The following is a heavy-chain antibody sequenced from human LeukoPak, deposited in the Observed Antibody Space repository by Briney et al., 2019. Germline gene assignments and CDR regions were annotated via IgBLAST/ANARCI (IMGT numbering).Heavy chain of an antibody. CDR1: GFTVSTNY. J-gene: IGHJ4*02. CDR2: IYSGGNT. D-gene: IGHD3-10*01. Sequence: PGGSLRLSCAASGFTVSTNYMSWVRQAPGKGLEWVSIIYSGGNTYYADSVKGRFTISRDNSKNTLYLQMNSLRAEDTAVYYCAKPFSFGSDSSYQAFDSWGQGTLVTVSS. V-gene: IGHV3-53*01. CDR3: AKPFSFGSDSSYQAFDS.